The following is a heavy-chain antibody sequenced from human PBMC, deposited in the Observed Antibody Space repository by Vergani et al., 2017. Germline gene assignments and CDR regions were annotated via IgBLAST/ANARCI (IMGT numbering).Heavy chain of an antibody. J-gene: IGHJ5*02. CDR3: ARDYSVNSSSAFDP. CDR2: INPNSGGT. CDR1: GYTLTELS. Sequence: QVQLVQSGAEVKKPGASVRVSCKVSGYTLTELSMHWVRQAPGKGLEWMGWINPNSGGTNYAQKFQGWVTMTRDTSISTAYMELSRLRSDDTAVYYCARDYSVNSSSAFDPWGQGTLVTVSS. D-gene: IGHD6-6*01. V-gene: IGHV1-2*04.